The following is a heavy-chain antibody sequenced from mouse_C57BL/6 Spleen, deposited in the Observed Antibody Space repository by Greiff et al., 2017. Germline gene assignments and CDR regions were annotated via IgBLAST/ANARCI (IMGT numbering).Heavy chain of an antibody. CDR1: GYSITSGYY. CDR2: ISYDGSN. CDR3: ARGGFYYYAMDY. J-gene: IGHJ4*01. V-gene: IGHV3-6*01. Sequence: EVKLMESGPGLVKPSQSLSLTCSVTGYSITSGYYWNWIRQFPGNKLEWMGYISYDGSNNYNPSLKNRSSITRDTSKNQFFLKLNSVTTEDTATYYCARGGFYYYAMDYWGQGTSVTVSS.